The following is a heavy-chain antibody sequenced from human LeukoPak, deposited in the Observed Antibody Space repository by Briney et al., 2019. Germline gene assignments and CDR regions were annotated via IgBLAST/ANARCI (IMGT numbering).Heavy chain of an antibody. CDR2: INPNSGGT. CDR1: GYTFTGYY. CDR3: ARAHYYGSGSYYH. Sequence: ASVKVSCKASGYTFTGYYMHWVRQAPGQGLEGMGWINPNSGGTNYAEKFQGRVTMTRDTSISTAYMELSRLRSDDTAVYYCARAHYYGSGSYYHWGQGTLVTVSS. V-gene: IGHV1-2*02. D-gene: IGHD3-10*01. J-gene: IGHJ4*02.